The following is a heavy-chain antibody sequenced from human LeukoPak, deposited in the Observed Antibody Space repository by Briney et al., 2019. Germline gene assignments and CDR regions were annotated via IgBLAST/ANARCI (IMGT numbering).Heavy chain of an antibody. CDR2: IRSKAYGGTT. CDR1: GFTFGDYA. Sequence: KSGGSLRLSCTASGFTFGDYAMSWFRQAPGKGLEWVGFIRSKAYGGTTEYAASVKGRFTISRDDSKSIAYLQMNSLKTEDTAVYYCTRVGDYYDSSPFDIWGQGTMVTVSS. CDR3: TRVGDYYDSSPFDI. D-gene: IGHD3-22*01. J-gene: IGHJ3*02. V-gene: IGHV3-49*05.